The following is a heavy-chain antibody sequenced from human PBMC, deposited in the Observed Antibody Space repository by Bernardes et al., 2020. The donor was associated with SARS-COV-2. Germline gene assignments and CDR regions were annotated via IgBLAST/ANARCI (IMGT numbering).Heavy chain of an antibody. D-gene: IGHD5-12*01. Sequence: SKTLSLTCAVSDDAISSGSFYWSWIRQPAGKGLEWVGRISASGSPTYSPSLQTRVSMSLDTSKNQFSLKLSSVTAADTAVYYCARKPSGYDSMWFDTWGQGALVTVSS. CDR3: ARKPSGYDSMWFDT. CDR1: DDAISSGSFY. J-gene: IGHJ5*02. CDR2: ISASGSP. V-gene: IGHV4-61*02.